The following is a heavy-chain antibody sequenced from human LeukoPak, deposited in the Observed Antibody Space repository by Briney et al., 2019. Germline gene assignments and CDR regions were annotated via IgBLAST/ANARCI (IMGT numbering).Heavy chain of an antibody. Sequence: SETLSLTCTVSGGSVSNYYWSWIRQSPGKGLEWIGYIYYTETSYNPSLKSRVTISADTSKNQFSLKLYSVTAADTAVYYCATRKLGNDYWGQGTMVTVSS. D-gene: IGHD7-27*01. CDR3: ATRKLGNDY. J-gene: IGHJ3*01. V-gene: IGHV4-59*02. CDR1: GGSVSNYY. CDR2: IYYTET.